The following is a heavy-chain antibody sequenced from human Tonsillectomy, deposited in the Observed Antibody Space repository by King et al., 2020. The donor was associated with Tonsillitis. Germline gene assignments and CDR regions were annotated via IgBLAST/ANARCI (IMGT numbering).Heavy chain of an antibody. CDR1: GGSISSYY. Sequence: QLQESGPGLVKPSETLSLTCTVSGGSISSYYWSWIRQPPGKGLEWIGYNYYSGSTNYNPSLKSRVTISVDTSKNQFSLKLSSVTAADTAVYYCARDSSSWFDPWGQGTLVTVSS. J-gene: IGHJ5*02. CDR3: ARDSSSWFDP. V-gene: IGHV4-59*01. CDR2: NYYSGST. D-gene: IGHD6-13*01.